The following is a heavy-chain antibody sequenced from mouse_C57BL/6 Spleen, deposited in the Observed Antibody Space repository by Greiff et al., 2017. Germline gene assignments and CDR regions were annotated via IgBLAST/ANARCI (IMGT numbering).Heavy chain of an antibody. CDR1: GYTFTSYW. V-gene: IGHV1-64*01. D-gene: IGHD2-4*01. Sequence: QVQLQQPGAELVKPGASVKLSCKASGYTFTSYWMHWVKQRPGQGLEWIGMIHPNSGSTNYNEKFKSKATLTVDKSSSTAYMQLSSLTSEDSAVYYCARFDYDVSYYAMDDWGQGTSVTVSS. CDR3: ARFDYDVSYYAMDD. J-gene: IGHJ4*01. CDR2: IHPNSGST.